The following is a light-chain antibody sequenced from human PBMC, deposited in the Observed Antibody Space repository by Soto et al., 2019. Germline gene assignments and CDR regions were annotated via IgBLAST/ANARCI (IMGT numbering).Light chain of an antibody. CDR1: QSIGIY. CDR3: QQGYSIPT. CDR2: AAS. V-gene: IGKV1-39*01. Sequence: DLQLPQSPSFLSASVGDRVTITCRTTQSIGIYLNWYQQQPGKVPKLLLFAASNLQRGVPSRFSGSGSGTDFPLTISSLQTEDVATYFCQQGYSIPTFGQGTKVGIK. J-gene: IGKJ2*01.